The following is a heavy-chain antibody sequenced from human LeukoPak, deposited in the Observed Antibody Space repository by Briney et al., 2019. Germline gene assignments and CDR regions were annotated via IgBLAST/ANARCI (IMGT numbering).Heavy chain of an antibody. CDR2: ISAYNGNT. V-gene: IGHV1-18*01. Sequence: GASVKVSCKASGYTFTSYGISCVRQAPGQGLEWVGWISAYNGNTNYTQKLQGRVTMTTDTSTSTAYMELRSLRSDDTAVYYCARDDYGGNLHAFDIWGQGTMVTVSS. D-gene: IGHD4-23*01. J-gene: IGHJ3*02. CDR1: GYTFTSYG. CDR3: ARDDYGGNLHAFDI.